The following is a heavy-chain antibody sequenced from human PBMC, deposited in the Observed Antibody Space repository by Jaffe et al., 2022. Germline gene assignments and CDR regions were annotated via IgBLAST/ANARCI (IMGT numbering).Heavy chain of an antibody. CDR3: ARVATYDYIWGSYPNPDAFDI. V-gene: IGHV3-21*01. Sequence: EVQLVESGGGLVKPGGSLRLSCAASGFTFSSYSMNWVRQAPGKGLEWVSSISSSSSYIYYADSVKGRFTISRDNAKNSLYLQMNSLRAEDTAVYYCARVATYDYIWGSYPNPDAFDIWGQGTMVTVSS. CDR1: GFTFSSYS. J-gene: IGHJ3*02. D-gene: IGHD3-16*02. CDR2: ISSSSSYI.